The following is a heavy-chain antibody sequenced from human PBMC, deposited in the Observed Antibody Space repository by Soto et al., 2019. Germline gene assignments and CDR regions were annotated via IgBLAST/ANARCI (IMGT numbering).Heavy chain of an antibody. D-gene: IGHD3-10*02. CDR2: ISGSGGST. CDR3: AKCSGYYYYYGMDV. Sequence: PGGSLRLSCAASGFTFSSYAMSWVRQAPGKGLEWVSAISGSGGSTYYADSVKGRFTISRDNSKNTLYLQMNSLRAEDTAVYYCAKCSGYYYYYGMDVWGQWTTVTVSS. J-gene: IGHJ6*02. CDR1: GFTFSSYA. V-gene: IGHV3-23*01.